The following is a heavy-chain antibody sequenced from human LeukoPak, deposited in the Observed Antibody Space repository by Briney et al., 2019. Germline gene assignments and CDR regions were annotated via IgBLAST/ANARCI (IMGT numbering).Heavy chain of an antibody. D-gene: IGHD3-22*01. CDR2: VDPEDGET. Sequence: ASVKVSCKVSGYTFTDYYMHWVQQAPGKGLEWMGLVDPEDGETIYAEKFQGRVTITADTSTDTAYMELSRLRSDDTAVYYCARDPETYYYDSSGYYPFDYWGQGTLVTVSS. CDR1: GYTFTDYY. V-gene: IGHV1-69-2*01. J-gene: IGHJ4*02. CDR3: ARDPETYYYDSSGYYPFDY.